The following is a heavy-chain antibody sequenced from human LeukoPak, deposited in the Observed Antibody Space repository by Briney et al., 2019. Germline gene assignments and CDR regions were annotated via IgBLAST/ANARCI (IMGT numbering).Heavy chain of an antibody. J-gene: IGHJ4*02. CDR2: ISSSGSTI. CDR3: ARDSSGWYYFDY. V-gene: IGHV3-48*03. Sequence: GGSLRLSCAASGFTFSSYEMNWVRQAPGKGLEWVSYISSSGSTIYYADSVKGRFTISRDNAKNSLYLQMNSLRAEDTAVYYCARDSSGWYYFDYWGQGTLVTVSS. CDR1: GFTFSSYE. D-gene: IGHD6-19*01.